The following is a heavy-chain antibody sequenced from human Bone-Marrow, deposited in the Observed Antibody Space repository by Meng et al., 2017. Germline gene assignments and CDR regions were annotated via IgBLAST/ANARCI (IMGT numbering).Heavy chain of an antibody. J-gene: IGHJ4*02. CDR2: INHSGST. CDR1: GGSFSDYY. D-gene: IGHD4-11*01. V-gene: IGHV4-34*01. Sequence: PSQRWGQGLLNPSQTLSLTCVVSGGSFSDYYWSWIRQPPGKGLEWIGEINHSGSTNYNPSLERRATISVDTSQNNLSLKLSSVTAADSAVYYCARGPTTMAHDFDYWGQGTLVTVSS. CDR3: ARGPTTMAHDFDY.